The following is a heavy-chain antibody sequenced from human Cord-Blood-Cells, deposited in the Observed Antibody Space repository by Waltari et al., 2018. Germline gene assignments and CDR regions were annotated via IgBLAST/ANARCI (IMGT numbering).Heavy chain of an antibody. CDR2: IDWDDDK. Sequence: QVTLRESGPALVKPTQTLTLTCTFSGFSLSTSGMCVSWIRQPPGKALEWLALIDWDDDKYYSTSLKTRLTISKDTSKNQVVLTMTNMDPVDTATYYCARIRQGSLRYFAWESWFDPWGQGTLVTVSS. D-gene: IGHD3-9*01. CDR1: GFSLSTSGMC. V-gene: IGHV2-70*01. CDR3: ARIRQGSLRYFAWESWFDP. J-gene: IGHJ5*02.